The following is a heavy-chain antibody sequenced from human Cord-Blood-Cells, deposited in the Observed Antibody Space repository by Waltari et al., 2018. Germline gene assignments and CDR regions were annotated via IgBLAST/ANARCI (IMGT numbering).Heavy chain of an antibody. Sequence: VQLVESGGGVVQPGRSLRLSCAASGFTFSSYAMHWVRQAPGQGLEWVAVISYDGSNKYYADSVKVRFTRSRDNSKNTLYLQMNSLRAEDTAVYYCARDLADAFDIWGQGTMVTVSS. J-gene: IGHJ3*02. V-gene: IGHV3-30-3*01. CDR1: GFTFSSYA. CDR3: ARDLADAFDI. CDR2: ISYDGSNK.